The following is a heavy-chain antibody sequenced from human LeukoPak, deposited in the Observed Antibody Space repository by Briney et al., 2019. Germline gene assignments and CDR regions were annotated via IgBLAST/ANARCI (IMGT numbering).Heavy chain of an antibody. CDR3: ANGNRCTSPNCLGYYYFYMDV. CDR1: GLTFSNYA. J-gene: IGHJ6*03. D-gene: IGHD2-8*01. Sequence: SGDSLTLSCAASGLTFSNYAMNWVRQAPGRGLEWVSGFSGSGGTTYYADSVKGRFTISRDNSKNALYLQMNSLRVEDTAVYYCANGNRCTSPNCLGYYYFYMDVWGKGTTVTVSS. V-gene: IGHV3-23*01. CDR2: FSGSGGTT.